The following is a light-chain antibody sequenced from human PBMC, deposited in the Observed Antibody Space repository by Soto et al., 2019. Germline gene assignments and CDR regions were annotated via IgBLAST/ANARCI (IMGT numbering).Light chain of an antibody. J-gene: IGLJ1*01. Sequence: GQTITISCTGTSSDVGAYNYVSWYQQHPGKAPKLMIYEVSNRPSGVSDRFSGSKSGNTASLTISGLQAADEADYYCSSKRTTASLVFGTGTKVTVL. CDR3: SSKRTTASLV. CDR1: SSDVGAYNY. CDR2: EVS. V-gene: IGLV2-14*01.